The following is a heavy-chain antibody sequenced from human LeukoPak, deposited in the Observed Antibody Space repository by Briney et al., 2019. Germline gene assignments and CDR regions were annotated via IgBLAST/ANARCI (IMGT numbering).Heavy chain of an antibody. CDR2: IYYSGST. J-gene: IGHJ4*02. CDR3: ARHHPWLPSDY. CDR1: GGSISSYY. V-gene: IGHV4-59*08. D-gene: IGHD5-18*01. Sequence: SETLSLTCTVSGGSISSYYWSWIRQPPGKGLEWIGYIYYSGSTNYNPSLKSRVTISVDTSKNQFSLKLSSVTAADTAVYYCARHHPWLPSDYWGQGTLVTVSS.